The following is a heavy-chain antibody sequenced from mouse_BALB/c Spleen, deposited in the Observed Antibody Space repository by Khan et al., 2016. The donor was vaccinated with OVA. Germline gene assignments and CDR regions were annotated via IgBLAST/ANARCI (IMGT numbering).Heavy chain of an antibody. D-gene: IGHD2-3*01. V-gene: IGHV3-2*02. Sequence: EVQLVESGPGLVKPSQSLSLTCTVTGYSITSDYAWNWIRQFPGNKLEWMGYINYSGSTNYNPALKSRISITRDTSKNQFFLQLNSVTTAATATYYCARDGSRYNYAMDYWGQGTSVTVSS. J-gene: IGHJ4*01. CDR1: GYSITSDYA. CDR3: ARDGSRYNYAMDY. CDR2: INYSGST.